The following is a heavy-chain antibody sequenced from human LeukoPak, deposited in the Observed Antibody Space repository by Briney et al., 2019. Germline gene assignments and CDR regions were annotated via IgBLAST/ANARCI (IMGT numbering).Heavy chain of an antibody. CDR3: ARQDTITTPGVDY. Sequence: SETLSLTCTVSGGSISGSSYYWGWLRQPPGKGLEWIANAYYSGTTYYNPSLKSRVTISVDTSKNQFSLKLSSVTAADTAVYYCARQDTITTPGVDYWGQGTPVTVSS. CDR1: GGSISGSSYY. CDR2: AYYSGTT. J-gene: IGHJ4*02. D-gene: IGHD3-3*01. V-gene: IGHV4-39*01.